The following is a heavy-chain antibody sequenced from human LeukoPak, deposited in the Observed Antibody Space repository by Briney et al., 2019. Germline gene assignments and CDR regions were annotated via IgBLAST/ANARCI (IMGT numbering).Heavy chain of an antibody. D-gene: IGHD6-19*01. CDR3: ARDRSWRQWLVLGAFDI. V-gene: IGHV1-18*01. CDR2: ISAYNGNT. Sequence: ASVKVSCKASGYTFTSYGISWVRQAPGQGLEWMGWISAYNGNTNYTQKLQGRVTMTTDTSTSTAYMELRSLRSDDTAVYYCARDRSWRQWLVLGAFDIWGQGTMVTVSS. CDR1: GYTFTSYG. J-gene: IGHJ3*02.